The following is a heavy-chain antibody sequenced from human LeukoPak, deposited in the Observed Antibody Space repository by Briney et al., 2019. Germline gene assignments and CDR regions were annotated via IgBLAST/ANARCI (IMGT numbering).Heavy chain of an antibody. CDR1: GFTFSSYA. CDR2: ISGSGGST. Sequence: SGGSLRLSCAASGFTFSSYAMSWVRQAPGKGLEWVSAISGSGGSTYYADSVKGRFTISRDNSKNTLYLQMNSLRAEDTAVYYCAHTRTVAGRGDFDYWGQGTLVTVSS. V-gene: IGHV3-23*01. J-gene: IGHJ4*02. D-gene: IGHD6-19*01. CDR3: AHTRTVAGRGDFDY.